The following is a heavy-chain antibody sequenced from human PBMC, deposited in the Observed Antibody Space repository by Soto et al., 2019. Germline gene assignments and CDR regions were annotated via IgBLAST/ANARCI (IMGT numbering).Heavy chain of an antibody. CDR2: IYYSGST. J-gene: IGHJ4*02. D-gene: IGHD6-13*01. CDR1: GGSISSYY. CDR3: ARHKMGISLLDY. Sequence: SETLSLTCTVSGGSISSYYWSWIRQPPWKGLEWIGYIYYSGSTNYNPSLKSRVTISVDTSKNQFSLKLSSVTAADTAVYYCARHKMGISLLDYWGQGTLVTVSS. V-gene: IGHV4-59*08.